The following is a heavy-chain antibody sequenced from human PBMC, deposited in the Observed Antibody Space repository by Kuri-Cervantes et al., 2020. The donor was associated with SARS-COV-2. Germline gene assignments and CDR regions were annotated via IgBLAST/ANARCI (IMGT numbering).Heavy chain of an antibody. CDR3: ARSLVVPAANWFDP. CDR2: ISAYNGNT. Sequence: ASVKVSCRASGYTFTSYGISWVRQAPGQGLEWMGCISAYNGNTNYAQKLQGRVTMTTYTSTSTAYMELRSLRSDDTAVYYCARSLVVPAANWFDPWGQGTLVTVSS. D-gene: IGHD2-2*01. V-gene: IGHV1-18*01. CDR1: GYTFTSYG. J-gene: IGHJ5*02.